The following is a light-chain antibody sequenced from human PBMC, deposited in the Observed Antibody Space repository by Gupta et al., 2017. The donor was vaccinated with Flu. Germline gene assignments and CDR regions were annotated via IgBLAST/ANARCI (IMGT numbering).Light chain of an antibody. CDR1: TSNIGRNY. J-gene: IGLJ2*01. CDR3: GAWDDTLSGRGI. CDR2: RDD. V-gene: IGLV1-47*01. Sequence: QSVLTQPPSVAGTPGQRVTISCSGSTSNIGRNYVFWYQQFPGQAPKLLIYRDDHRPSGVPDRVSGSKSGTSASLAINGLRSEDEAHYYCGAWDDTLSGRGIFGGGTKVTVL.